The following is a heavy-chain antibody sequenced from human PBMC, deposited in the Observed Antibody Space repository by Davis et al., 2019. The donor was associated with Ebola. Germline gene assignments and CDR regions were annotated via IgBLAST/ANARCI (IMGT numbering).Heavy chain of an antibody. V-gene: IGHV3-21*04. CDR2: ISSSSSYI. CDR3: AKVPYGSGSSNWFDP. D-gene: IGHD3-10*01. Sequence: GESLKISCAASGFTFSSYSMNWVRQAPGKGLEWVSSISSSSSYIYQADSVEGRFTISRDNAKNSLYLQMNSLRAEDTAVYYCAKVPYGSGSSNWFDPWGQGTLVTVSS. J-gene: IGHJ5*02. CDR1: GFTFSSYS.